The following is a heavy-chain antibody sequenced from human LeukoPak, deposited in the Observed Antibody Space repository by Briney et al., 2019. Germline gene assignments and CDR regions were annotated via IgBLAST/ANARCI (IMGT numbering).Heavy chain of an antibody. J-gene: IGHJ4*02. CDR1: GGSISSYY. CDR3: ARANSYYYGDLDY. D-gene: IGHD4-17*01. CDR2: IYYSGST. V-gene: IGHV4-59*01. Sequence: SETLSLTCSVSGGSISSYYWSWIRQPPGKGLEWIGYIYYSGSTNYNPSLKSRVTISVDTSKNQFSLNLTSVTAADTAVYYCARANSYYYGDLDYWGQGTLVTVSS.